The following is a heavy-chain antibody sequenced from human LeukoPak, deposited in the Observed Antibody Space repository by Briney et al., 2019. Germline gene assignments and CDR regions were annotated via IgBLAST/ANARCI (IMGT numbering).Heavy chain of an antibody. J-gene: IGHJ3*02. CDR2: IGGSGGFTT. V-gene: IGHV3-23*01. Sequence: GGSLRLSCEASGFTFSNYGMNWVRQAPGKGLEWVSGIGGSGGFTTYFADSVKGRFTISRDNSKNTLYLQMNSLRAEDTAVYYCAKGSGSYPRDAFDIWGQGTMVTVSS. CDR1: GFTFSNYG. D-gene: IGHD1-26*01. CDR3: AKGSGSYPRDAFDI.